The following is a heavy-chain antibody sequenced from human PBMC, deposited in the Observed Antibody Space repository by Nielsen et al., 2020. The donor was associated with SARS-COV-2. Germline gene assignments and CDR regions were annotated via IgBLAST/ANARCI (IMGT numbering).Heavy chain of an antibody. CDR3: ARLLTIFGVVIIPDYYYGMDV. D-gene: IGHD3-3*01. Sequence: SETLSLTCAVYGGSFSGYYWSWIRQPPGKGLEWIGEINHSGSTNYNPSLKSRVTISVDTSKNQFSLKLSSVTAADTAVYYCARLLTIFGVVIIPDYYYGMDVWGQGTTVTVSS. CDR2: INHSGST. V-gene: IGHV4-34*01. J-gene: IGHJ6*02. CDR1: GGSFSGYY.